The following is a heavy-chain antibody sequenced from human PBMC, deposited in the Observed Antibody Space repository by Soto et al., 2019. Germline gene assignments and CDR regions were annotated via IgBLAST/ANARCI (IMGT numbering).Heavy chain of an antibody. D-gene: IGHD2-2*01. CDR3: ARESNHYQDFFQN. V-gene: IGHV1-3*01. J-gene: IGHJ4*02. Sequence: ASVKVSCKTSGYPFPSFEVHWIRQAPGQRPERMGGISNAGSGNTKYSQKFQDRLTITGDKRATTVYMALSSLTSEDTATYYCARESNHYQDFFQNWGQGTQVTVSS. CDR2: ISNAGSGNT. CDR1: GYPFPSFE.